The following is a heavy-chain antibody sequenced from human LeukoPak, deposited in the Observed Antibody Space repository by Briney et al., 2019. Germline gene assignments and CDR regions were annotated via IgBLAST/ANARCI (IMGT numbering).Heavy chain of an antibody. D-gene: IGHD3-9*01. CDR3: ARGHRDILTGYLTYYYYYYMDV. Sequence: GASVKVSCKASGYTFTSYAMNWVRQAPGQGLEWMGWISAYNGNTNYAQKFQGRVTITRNTSISTAYMELSSLRSEDTAVYYCARGHRDILTGYLTYYYYYYMDVWGKGTTVTVSS. J-gene: IGHJ6*03. V-gene: IGHV1-8*03. CDR1: GYTFTSYA. CDR2: ISAYNGNT.